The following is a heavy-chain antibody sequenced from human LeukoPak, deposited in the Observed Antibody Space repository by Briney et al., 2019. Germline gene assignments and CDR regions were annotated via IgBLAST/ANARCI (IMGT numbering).Heavy chain of an antibody. CDR3: ARAPDFWSGYYYFDY. V-gene: IGHV4-59*12. D-gene: IGHD3-3*01. J-gene: IGHJ4*02. Sequence: TSETLSLICTVSGGSISSYSWSWLRQPPGKGLEWIGYIYYTGSTNYNPSLKSRVTISVDRSKNQFSLKLGSVTAADTAVYYCARAPDFWSGYYYFDYWGQGTLVTVSS. CDR1: GGSISSYS. CDR2: IYYTGST.